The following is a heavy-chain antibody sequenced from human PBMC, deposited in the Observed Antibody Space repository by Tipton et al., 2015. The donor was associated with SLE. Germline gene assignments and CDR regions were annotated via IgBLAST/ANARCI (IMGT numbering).Heavy chain of an antibody. CDR1: GFTFSSYE. D-gene: IGHD6-13*01. CDR3: AREGAAGLGDY. Sequence: SLRLSCTASGFTFSSYEMNWVRQAPGKGLEWVSYITSSGRTSYYADSVKGRFTISRDNAKNSLYLQMNSLRAEDTAVYYCAREGAAGLGDYWGQGTLVTVSS. CDR2: ITSSGRTS. V-gene: IGHV3-48*03. J-gene: IGHJ4*02.